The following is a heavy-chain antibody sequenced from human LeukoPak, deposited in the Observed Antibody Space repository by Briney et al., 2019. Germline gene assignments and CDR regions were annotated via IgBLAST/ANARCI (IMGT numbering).Heavy chain of an antibody. CDR1: GFTFVNYA. V-gene: IGHV3-66*02. J-gene: IGHJ5*02. CDR2: VYSDGVT. Sequence: GGSLRLSCAASGFTFVNYAMSWVRQAPGKGPEWVSLVYSDGVTRYADSVQGRFTISRDNSKNTVYLQMNNLRVEDTAVYHCVRDRAEGRAWVEFDPWGQGILVTVSS. CDR3: VRDRAEGRAWVEFDP.